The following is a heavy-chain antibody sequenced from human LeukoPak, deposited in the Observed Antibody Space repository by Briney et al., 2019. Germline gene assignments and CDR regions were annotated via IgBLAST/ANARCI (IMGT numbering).Heavy chain of an antibody. CDR2: IFYSGST. D-gene: IGHD3-9*01. CDR3: ARERYFDWLLFANDAFDI. Sequence: ASETLSLTCTVSGGSISTSNYYWGWIRQPPGKGLEWIGNIFYSGSTYYNPSLKSRVTISVDTSKNQFSLKLSSVTAADTAVYYCARERYFDWLLFANDAFDIWGQGTMVTVSS. J-gene: IGHJ3*02. V-gene: IGHV4-39*07. CDR1: GGSISTSNYY.